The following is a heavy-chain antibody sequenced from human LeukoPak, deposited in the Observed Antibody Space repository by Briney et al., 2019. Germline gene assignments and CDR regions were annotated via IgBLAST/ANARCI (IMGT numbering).Heavy chain of an antibody. CDR3: VRHVQGSGSFHFDT. CDR1: GGSLSIGEFF. CDR2: YSYTGTT. J-gene: IGHJ1*01. D-gene: IGHD1-26*01. Sequence: PSETLSLTCNVSGGSLSIGEFFWGWVRQPPGKGLEWVGSYSYTGTTFYNPSLNSRVAIYGDTFNNRLTLQVTSVTAADTALYSFVRHVQGSGSFHFDTWGQGALAIVSS. V-gene: IGHV4-39*01.